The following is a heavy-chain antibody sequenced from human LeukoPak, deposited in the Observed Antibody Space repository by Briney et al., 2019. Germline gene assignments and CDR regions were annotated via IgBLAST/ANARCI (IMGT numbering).Heavy chain of an antibody. V-gene: IGHV3-7*01. CDR1: GFTFSNTW. J-gene: IGHJ4*02. CDR2: INQDGGTR. CDR3: ARDMKGNLDY. Sequence: GGSLRLSCAASGFTFSNTWMARVRQAPGKGLEWVANINQDGGTRQYADSVRGRFTISRDNAKNSLYLEMNSLRAEDTGLYHCARDMKGNLDYWGQGTLVTVSS. D-gene: IGHD3-16*01.